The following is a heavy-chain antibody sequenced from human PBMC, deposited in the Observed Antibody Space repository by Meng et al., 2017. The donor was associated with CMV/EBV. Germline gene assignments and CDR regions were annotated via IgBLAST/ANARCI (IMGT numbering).Heavy chain of an antibody. V-gene: IGHV4-34*01. D-gene: IGHD6-6*01. CDR2: INHSGST. Sequence: SQTLSLTCAVYGGSFSGYYWSWIRPPPGKGLEWIGEINHSGSTNYNPSLKSRVTISVDTSKNQFSLKLSSVTAADTAVYYCARVGIAARYYYYGMDVWGQGTTVTVSS. CDR3: ARVGIAARYYYYGMDV. J-gene: IGHJ6*02. CDR1: GGSFSGYY.